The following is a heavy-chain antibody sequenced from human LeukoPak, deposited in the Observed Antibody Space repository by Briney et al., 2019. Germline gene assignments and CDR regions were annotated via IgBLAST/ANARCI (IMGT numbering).Heavy chain of an antibody. CDR3: ARVVRGDHYYYGMDV. J-gene: IGHJ6*02. V-gene: IGHV4-59*08. Sequence: PSETLSLTCTVSGDSISNYYWSWIRQPPGKGLEWIGYIYYSGSTNYNPSLKSRVTMSVDPSKNQFSLKLSSVTAADTAVYYCARVVRGDHYYYGMDVWGQGTTVTVSS. D-gene: IGHD3-10*01. CDR1: GDSISNYY. CDR2: IYYSGST.